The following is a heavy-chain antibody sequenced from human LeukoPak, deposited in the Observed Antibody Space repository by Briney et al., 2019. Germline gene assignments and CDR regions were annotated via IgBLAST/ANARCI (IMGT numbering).Heavy chain of an antibody. J-gene: IGHJ4*02. CDR1: GFTFSRNG. Sequence: PGGSLRLSCAASGFTFSRNGMTWVRQPPGKGLEWVSSIFPSGGEIHYADSVRGRFTISRDNSKSTLSLQMNSLRAEDTAIYYCATYRQVLLPFESWGQGTLVTVSS. V-gene: IGHV3-23*01. CDR3: ATYRQVLLPFES. D-gene: IGHD2-8*02. CDR2: IFPSGGEI.